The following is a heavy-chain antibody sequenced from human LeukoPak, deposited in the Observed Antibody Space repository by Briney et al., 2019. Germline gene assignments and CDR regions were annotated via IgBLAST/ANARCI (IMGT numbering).Heavy chain of an antibody. D-gene: IGHD2-2*01. J-gene: IGHJ6*02. CDR1: GGSFSGYY. CDR3: ARGRRYCSSTSCSRGYYYYYGMDV. Sequence: PSETLSLTCAVYGGSFSGYYWSGIRQPRGKGLEWIGEINHSGSTNYNPSLKSRVTISVDTSKNQFSLKLSSVTAADTAVYYCARGRRYCSSTSCSRGYYYYYGMDVWGQGTTVTVSS. CDR2: INHSGST. V-gene: IGHV4-34*01.